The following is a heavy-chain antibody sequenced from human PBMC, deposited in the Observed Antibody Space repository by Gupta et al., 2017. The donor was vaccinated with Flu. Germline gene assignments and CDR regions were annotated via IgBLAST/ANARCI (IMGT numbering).Heavy chain of an antibody. CDR3: ARGISSGSYLVDY. Sequence: VRQAPVKGLEWVSSISSSSSYIYYADSVKGRFTISRDNAKNSLYLQMNSLRAEDTAVYYCARGISSGSYLVDYWGQGTLVTVSS. J-gene: IGHJ4*02. V-gene: IGHV3-21*01. CDR2: ISSSSSYI. D-gene: IGHD1-26*01.